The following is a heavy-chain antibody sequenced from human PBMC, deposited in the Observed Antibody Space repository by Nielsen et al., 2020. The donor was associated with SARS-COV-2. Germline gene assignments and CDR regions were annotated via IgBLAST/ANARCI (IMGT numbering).Heavy chain of an antibody. Sequence: GGSLRLSCAVSGFTFSPYAMHWVRQAPGKGLEWVAVISHDGRHKYYADSVEGRFTVSRDNSQNMLYLQMNSLRGEDRAVYYCARAGGHNFVGWFDPWGQGTLVTVSS. CDR1: GFTFSPYA. J-gene: IGHJ5*02. CDR3: ARAGGHNFVGWFDP. V-gene: IGHV3-30*04. D-gene: IGHD2-8*02. CDR2: ISHDGRHK.